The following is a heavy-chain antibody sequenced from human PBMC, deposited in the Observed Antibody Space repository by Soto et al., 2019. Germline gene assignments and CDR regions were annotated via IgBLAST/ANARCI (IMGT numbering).Heavy chain of an antibody. D-gene: IGHD2-15*01. CDR1: GFSFNNYG. Sequence: QVQLVESGGGVVQPGGSLRLSCAASGFSFNNYGMHWVRQAPGKGLEWVAVILFDGSDNWYADSVKGRFTISRDNSKNTLYLHMNSLTAEDTAVYYCVKDMGYCSCGSCYWGAYFYYYMDVWGKGTTVTVSS. V-gene: IGHV3-30*18. J-gene: IGHJ6*03. CDR2: ILFDGSDN. CDR3: VKDMGYCSCGSCYWGAYFYYYMDV.